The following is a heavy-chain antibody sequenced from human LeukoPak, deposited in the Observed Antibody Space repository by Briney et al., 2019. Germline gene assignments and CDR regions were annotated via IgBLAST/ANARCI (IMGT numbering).Heavy chain of an antibody. CDR1: GFTFSSYA. D-gene: IGHD3-3*01. J-gene: IGHJ4*02. V-gene: IGHV3-23*01. CDR2: ISGSGGST. Sequence: GGSLRLSCAASGFTFSSYAMSWVRQAPGKGLEWVSAISGSGGSTYYADSVKGRFTISRDNSKNTLYLQKNSLRAEDTAVYYCAKDPSFWSGYPYYFDYWGQGTLVTVSS. CDR3: AKDPSFWSGYPYYFDY.